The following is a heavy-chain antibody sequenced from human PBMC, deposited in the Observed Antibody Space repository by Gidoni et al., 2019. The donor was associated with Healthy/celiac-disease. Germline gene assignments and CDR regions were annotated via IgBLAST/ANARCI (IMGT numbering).Heavy chain of an antibody. V-gene: IGHV3-9*01. CDR2: ISWNSGSI. CDR1: VFTFEDYA. CDR3: AKDIGKAARLNPIT. J-gene: IGHJ5*02. D-gene: IGHD6-6*01. Sequence: EVQLVESGGGLVQPGRSLRLSCAASVFTFEDYAMHWVRQAPGKGLEWVSGISWNSGSIGYADSVKGRFTISRDNAKNSLYLQMNSLRAEDTALYYCAKDIGKAARLNPITWGQGTLVTVSS.